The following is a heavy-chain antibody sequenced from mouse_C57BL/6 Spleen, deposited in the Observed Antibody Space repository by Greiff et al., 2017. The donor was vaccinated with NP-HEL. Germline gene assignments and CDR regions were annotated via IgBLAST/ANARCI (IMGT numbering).Heavy chain of an antibody. CDR3: ARSTTVVAGDY. J-gene: IGHJ2*01. D-gene: IGHD1-1*01. V-gene: IGHV1-54*01. Sequence: QVQLQQSGAELVRPGTSVKVSCKASGYAFTNYLIEWVKQRPGQGLEWIGVINPGSGGTNYNEKFKGKATLTADKSSSTAYMQLSSLTSEDSAVYVCARSTTVVAGDYWGQGTTLTVSS. CDR1: GYAFTNYL. CDR2: INPGSGGT.